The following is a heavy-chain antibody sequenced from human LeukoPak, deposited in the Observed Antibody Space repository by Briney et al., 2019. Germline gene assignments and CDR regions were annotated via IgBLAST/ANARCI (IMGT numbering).Heavy chain of an antibody. CDR3: AKDRQRMGADFDY. V-gene: IGHV3-23*01. D-gene: IGHD1-26*01. CDR2: ISGSGAST. J-gene: IGHJ4*02. Sequence: PGGSLRLSCAASGFTFSSYAMSWVRQAPGKGLEWVSGISGSGASTSYADSVKGRFTISRDNSRNTIYLQMNSLRAEDTAVYFCAKDRQRMGADFDYWGQGTLVTVSS. CDR1: GFTFSSYA.